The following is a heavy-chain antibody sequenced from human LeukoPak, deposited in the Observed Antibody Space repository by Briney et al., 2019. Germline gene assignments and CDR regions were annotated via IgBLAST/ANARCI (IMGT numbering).Heavy chain of an antibody. V-gene: IGHV1-2*02. CDR3: ARDRDYYDSIGYYYEGGSLDY. CDR1: GYTFTGYY. J-gene: IGHJ4*02. CDR2: INPHSGGT. Sequence: ASVNVSCKASGYTFTGYYMHWVRQAPGQGLEWMGWINPHSGGTNYAQKFQGRVTMTRDTSISTAYMELSRLRSDDTAVYYCARDRDYYDSIGYYYEGGSLDYWGQGTLVTVSS. D-gene: IGHD3-22*01.